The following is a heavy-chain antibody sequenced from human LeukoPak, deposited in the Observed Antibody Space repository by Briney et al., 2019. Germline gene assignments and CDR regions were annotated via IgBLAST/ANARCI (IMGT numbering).Heavy chain of an antibody. CDR1: GFNFRNAW. Sequence: PGGSPRISCAASGFNFRNAWMGWGRPAPGEGLGGVGRIKSKTGGGTTDYAAPVKGRFTISRDDSKNTLYLQMNSLKTEDTAVYYCTTRGGSFSIFDYWGQGTLVTVSS. CDR2: IKSKTGGGTT. D-gene: IGHD1-26*01. CDR3: TTRGGSFSIFDY. J-gene: IGHJ4*02. V-gene: IGHV3-15*01.